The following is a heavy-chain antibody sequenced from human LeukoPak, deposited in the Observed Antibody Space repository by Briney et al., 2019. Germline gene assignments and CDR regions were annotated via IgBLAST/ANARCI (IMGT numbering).Heavy chain of an antibody. CDR2: IIPILGIA. CDR1: GGTFSSYT. D-gene: IGHD3-22*01. J-gene: IGHJ5*02. V-gene: IGHV1-69*02. Sequence: ASVKVSCKASGGTFSSYTISWVRQAPGQGLEWMGRIIPILGIANYAQKFQGRVTITADKSTSTAYMELSSLRSEDTAVYYCASWRSYYDGSGFNCFEPWGQGTLVTVSS. CDR3: ASWRSYYDGSGFNCFEP.